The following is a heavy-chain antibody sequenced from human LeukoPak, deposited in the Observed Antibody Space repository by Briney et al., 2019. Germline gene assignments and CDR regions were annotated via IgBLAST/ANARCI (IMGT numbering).Heavy chain of an antibody. CDR1: GGSISSSSYY. D-gene: IGHD6-19*01. J-gene: IGHJ5*02. Sequence: SETLSLTCTVSGGSISSSSYYWGWIRQPPGKGLECIGSIYYSGSTYCNPSLKSRVTISVDTSKNQFSLKLSSVTAADTAVYYCARPLSGWYNWFDPWGQGTLVTVSS. CDR3: ARPLSGWYNWFDP. CDR2: IYYSGST. V-gene: IGHV4-39*01.